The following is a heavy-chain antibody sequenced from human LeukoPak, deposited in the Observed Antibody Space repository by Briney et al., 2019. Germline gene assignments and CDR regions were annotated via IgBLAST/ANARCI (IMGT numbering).Heavy chain of an antibody. V-gene: IGHV1-2*02. D-gene: IGHD6-13*01. CDR3: ASSSWYEALYFDY. J-gene: IGHJ4*02. CDR2: INPKSGAA. CDR1: GYIFSDYY. Sequence: ASVKVSCKASGYIFSDYYMHWVRQAPGQGLEWLGWINPKSGAADYAQQFRGRVTMTRDTSINTDYMEMKRVTSDDTAVYYCASSSWYEALYFDYWGQGTLVTVSS.